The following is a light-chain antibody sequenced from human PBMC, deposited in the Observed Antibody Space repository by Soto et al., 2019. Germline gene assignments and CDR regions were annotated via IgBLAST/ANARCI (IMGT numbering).Light chain of an antibody. CDR2: EVT. CDR3: FSYAGDSTWV. Sequence: QSALTQPASVSGSPGQSITISCTGTRSDIGCYNSIAWYQQYSGKAPTVIIFEVTKRPSGISDRFSGSKSGSTASLTISGLQAEDEADYFCFSYAGDSTWVFGGGTKVTVL. V-gene: IGLV2-23*02. J-gene: IGLJ3*02. CDR1: RSDIGCYNS.